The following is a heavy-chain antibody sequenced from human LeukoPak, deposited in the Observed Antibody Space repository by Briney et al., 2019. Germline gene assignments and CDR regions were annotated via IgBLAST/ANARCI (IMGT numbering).Heavy chain of an antibody. CDR2: IYPGDSDT. CDR1: GGSFTRFW. Sequence: GESLKISCEGSGGSFTRFWIGWVRQMPGKGLEWMGIIYPGDSDTRYSPSFQGQVTISADKSISTAYLQWSSLKASDTAMYYCARHPVPAAMGGWFDPWGQGTLVTVSS. CDR3: ARHPVPAAMGGWFDP. D-gene: IGHD2-2*01. V-gene: IGHV5-51*01. J-gene: IGHJ5*02.